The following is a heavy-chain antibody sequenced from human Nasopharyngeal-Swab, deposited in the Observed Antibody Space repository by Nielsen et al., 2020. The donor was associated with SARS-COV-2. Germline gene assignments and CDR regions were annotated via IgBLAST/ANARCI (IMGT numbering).Heavy chain of an antibody. Sequence: GESLKISCAASGFTFSSYSMNWVRQAPGKGLEWVSSISSSSSYIYYADSVKGRFTISRDSAKNSLYLQMNSLRAEDTAVYYCARDLSTTVTTRGVLDYWGQGTLVTVSS. V-gene: IGHV3-21*01. CDR3: ARDLSTTVTTRGVLDY. CDR2: ISSSSSYI. CDR1: GFTFSSYS. J-gene: IGHJ4*02. D-gene: IGHD4-17*01.